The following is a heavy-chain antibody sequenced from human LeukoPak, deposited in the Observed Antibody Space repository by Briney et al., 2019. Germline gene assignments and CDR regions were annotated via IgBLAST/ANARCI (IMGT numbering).Heavy chain of an antibody. Sequence: GASVKVSCKASGYTFTGYYMHWVRQAPGQGLEWMGWINPNSGGTNYAQKFQGRVTMTRDTSISTAYMELSRLRSDGTAVYYCARVRGDGYNLYYFDYWGQGTLVTVSS. V-gene: IGHV1-2*02. CDR1: GYTFTGYY. J-gene: IGHJ4*02. CDR3: ARVRGDGYNLYYFDY. D-gene: IGHD5-24*01. CDR2: INPNSGGT.